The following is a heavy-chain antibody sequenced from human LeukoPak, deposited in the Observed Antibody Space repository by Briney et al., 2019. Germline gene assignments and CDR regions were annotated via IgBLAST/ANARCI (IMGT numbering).Heavy chain of an antibody. V-gene: IGHV3-64*02. CDR1: GFTFSEYN. J-gene: IGHJ4*02. D-gene: IGHD3-10*01. CDR2: ISTNGGST. CDR3: ARGFRYYGSGIDY. Sequence: PGGSLRLSCAASGFTFSEYNMHWVRQAPGKGLEYVSAISTNGGSTHYADSVKDRFTISRDDPKSTLDLQMGSLRPEDMAVYYCARGFRYYGSGIDYWGQGTLVTV.